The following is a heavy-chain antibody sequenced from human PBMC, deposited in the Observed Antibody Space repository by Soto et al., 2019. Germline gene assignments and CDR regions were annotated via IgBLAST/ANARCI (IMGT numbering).Heavy chain of an antibody. V-gene: IGHV1-18*01. CDR3: ARGRTVSSIGPLLV. CDR1: GYNFFDYS. J-gene: IGHJ1*01. D-gene: IGHD1-1*01. CDR2: VSPKSGNT. Sequence: QIQLVQSGAEVKKPGASVKVSCKASGYNFFDYSVSWVRQAPGQGLKWMGWVSPKSGNTDYARKVQGRVTMTTDISTSTAYMELRGLISDDTGVYYCARGRTVSSIGPLLVWGQGTLVSVSS.